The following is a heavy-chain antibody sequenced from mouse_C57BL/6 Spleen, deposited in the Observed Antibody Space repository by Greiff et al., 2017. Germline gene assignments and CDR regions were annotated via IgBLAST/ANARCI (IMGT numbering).Heavy chain of an antibody. D-gene: IGHD2-4*01. CDR3: ALYDYDGGGYYFDY. V-gene: IGHV1-64*01. CDR1: GYTFTSYW. CDR2: IHPNSGST. Sequence: VQLQQPGAELVKPGASVKLSCKASGYTFTSYWMHWVKQRPGQGLEWIGMIHPNSGSTNYNEKFKSKATLTVDKSSSTAYMQLSSLTSEDSAVYYCALYDYDGGGYYFDYWGQGTLVTVSA. J-gene: IGHJ3*01.